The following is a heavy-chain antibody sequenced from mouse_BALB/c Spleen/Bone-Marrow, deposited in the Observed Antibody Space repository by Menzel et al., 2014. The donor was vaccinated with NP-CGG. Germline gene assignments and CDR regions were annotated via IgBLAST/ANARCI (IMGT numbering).Heavy chain of an antibody. Sequence: EVMLVESGGGLVKPGGSLKLSRAASGFTFSNYAMSWVRQTPEKRLEWVATISSGGSYTYCPDSVKGRITISRDNAKNTLYLQMSSLRSEDMAMYYCARNDGYFDWGQGTLVTVSA. V-gene: IGHV5-9-1*01. D-gene: IGHD2-3*01. CDR2: ISSGGSYT. CDR3: ARNDGYFD. J-gene: IGHJ3*01. CDR1: GFTFSNYA.